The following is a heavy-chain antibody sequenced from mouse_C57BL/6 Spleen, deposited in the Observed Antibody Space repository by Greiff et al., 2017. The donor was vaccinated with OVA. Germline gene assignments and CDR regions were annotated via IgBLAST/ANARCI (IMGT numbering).Heavy chain of an antibody. CDR1: GYTFTSYW. Sequence: QVQLQQPGAELVKPGASVKLSCKASGYTFTSYWMHWVKQRPGQGLEWIGMIHPSSGSTNYNEKFKSKATLTVDKSSSTAYMQLSSLTSEDSAVYYGARSDYDYDDAVDYWGQGTTLTVSS. D-gene: IGHD2-4*01. CDR3: ARSDYDYDDAVDY. V-gene: IGHV1-64*01. J-gene: IGHJ2*01. CDR2: IHPSSGST.